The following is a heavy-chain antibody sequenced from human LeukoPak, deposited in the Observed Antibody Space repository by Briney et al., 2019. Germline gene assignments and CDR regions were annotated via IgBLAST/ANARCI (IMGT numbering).Heavy chain of an antibody. D-gene: IGHD7-27*01. CDR1: GGTFSSYA. CDR2: IIPIFGTA. V-gene: IGHV1-69*13. Sequence: SVKVSCKASGGTFSSYAISWVRQAPGQGLEWMGGIIPIFGTANYAQKFQGRVTITADESTSTAYMELSSLRSEDTAVYYYASTGDNWFDPWGQGTLVTVSS. J-gene: IGHJ5*02. CDR3: ASTGDNWFDP.